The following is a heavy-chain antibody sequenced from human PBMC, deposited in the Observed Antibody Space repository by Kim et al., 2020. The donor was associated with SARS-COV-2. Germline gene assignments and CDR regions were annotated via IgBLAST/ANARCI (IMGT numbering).Heavy chain of an antibody. D-gene: IGHD3-22*01. CDR2: INPSGGST. CDR3: ARDSLRATRHIVVVIEYYFDY. V-gene: IGHV1-46*01. Sequence: ASVKVSCKASGYTFTSYYMHWVRQAPGQGLEWMGIINPSGGSTSYAQKFQGRVTMTRDTSTSTVYMELSSLRSEDTAVYYCARDSLRATRHIVVVIEYYFDYWGQGTLVTVSS. CDR1: GYTFTSYY. J-gene: IGHJ4*02.